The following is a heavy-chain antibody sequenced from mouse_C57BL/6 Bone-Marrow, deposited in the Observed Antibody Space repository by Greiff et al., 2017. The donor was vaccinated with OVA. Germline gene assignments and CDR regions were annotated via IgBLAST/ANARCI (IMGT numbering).Heavy chain of an antibody. CDR3: ARRRDLYYFDY. Sequence: QVQLKQPGAELVMPGASVKLSCKASGYTFTSYWMHWVKQRPGQGLEWIGEIDPSDSYTNYNQKFKGKSTLTVDKSSSTAYMQLSSLTSEDSAVYYCARRRDLYYFDYWGQGTTLTVSS. CDR1: GYTFTSYW. D-gene: IGHD3-3*01. CDR2: IDPSDSYT. J-gene: IGHJ2*01. V-gene: IGHV1-69*01.